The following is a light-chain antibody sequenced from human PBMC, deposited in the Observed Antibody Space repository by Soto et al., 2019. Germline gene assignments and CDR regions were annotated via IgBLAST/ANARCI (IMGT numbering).Light chain of an antibody. CDR3: HQYDDLPYT. V-gene: IGKV1-33*01. J-gene: IGKJ2*01. CDR2: DAS. Sequence: DLQMTQSPSSLSASVGDKVTITCQTSQNISKFLSWYQQRPGKAPNLLISDASNLEAGVPSRFSGRGSVTHVTFMINSLQPEDSATYFCHQYDDLPYTFGQGTSLHIK. CDR1: QNISKF.